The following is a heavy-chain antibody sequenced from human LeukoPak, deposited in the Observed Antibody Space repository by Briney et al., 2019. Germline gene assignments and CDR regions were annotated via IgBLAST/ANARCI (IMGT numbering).Heavy chain of an antibody. Sequence: LGESLKISCKGSGYSFTSYWIGWVRQMPGKGLEWMGIIYPGDSDARYSPSFQGQATISADKSISAAYLQWSSLKASDTAMYYCARHPLSELHLDYWGQGTLVTVSS. CDR1: GYSFTSYW. CDR2: IYPGDSDA. D-gene: IGHD1-26*01. V-gene: IGHV5-51*01. J-gene: IGHJ4*02. CDR3: ARHPLSELHLDY.